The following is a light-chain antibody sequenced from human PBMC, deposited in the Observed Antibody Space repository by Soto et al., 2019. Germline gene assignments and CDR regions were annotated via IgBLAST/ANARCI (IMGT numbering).Light chain of an antibody. J-gene: IGLJ2*01. CDR3: SAIAGMNNNYV. CDR2: EVT. Sequence: QSVLTQPPSASGSPGQSVTISCTGTSNDVGGYDYVSWYQQHPGKPPKLIIYEVTKRPSGVPDRFSGSKSGNTASLTVSGLQAEDEAVYYGSAIAGMNNNYVF. CDR1: SNDVGGYDY. V-gene: IGLV2-8*01.